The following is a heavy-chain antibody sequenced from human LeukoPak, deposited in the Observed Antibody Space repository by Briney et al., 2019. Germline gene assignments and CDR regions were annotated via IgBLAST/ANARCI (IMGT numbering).Heavy chain of an antibody. V-gene: IGHV1-2*02. Sequence: ASVKVSCKASGYTFTGYYMHWVRQAPGQGLEWMGWINPNSGGTNYAQKFQGRVTMTRDTSISTAYMELSRLRSDDTAVYYCARSRLTGTPQDFDYWGQGTLVTVSS. CDR2: INPNSGGT. CDR1: GYTFTGYY. CDR3: ARSRLTGTPQDFDY. J-gene: IGHJ4*02. D-gene: IGHD1-7*01.